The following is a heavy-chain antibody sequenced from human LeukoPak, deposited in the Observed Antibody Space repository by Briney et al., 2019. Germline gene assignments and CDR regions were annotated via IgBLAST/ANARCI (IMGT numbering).Heavy chain of an antibody. CDR1: GYTFTDSY. Sequence: GASVKVSCKASGYTFTDSYIHWVRQAPGQGLEWMGLLHPNTGDTFYAQKFRGRVTLTRDTSISTAYMELNRLTSDDTAVYYCANDHSGSYEHWAQGPLVTISS. V-gene: IGHV1-2*06. CDR3: ANDHSGSYEH. J-gene: IGHJ1*01. CDR2: LHPNTGDT. D-gene: IGHD1-26*01.